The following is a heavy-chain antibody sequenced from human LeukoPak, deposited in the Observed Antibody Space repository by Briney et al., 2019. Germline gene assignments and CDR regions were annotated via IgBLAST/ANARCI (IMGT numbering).Heavy chain of an antibody. CDR1: VGSISRYY. CDR2: IYYSGST. D-gene: IGHD3-10*01. CDR3: ARSITMVRGVPDAFDI. V-gene: IGHV4-59*01. Sequence: SETLSLTYTVSVGSISRYYWRWVRQPPGTGLEGGGDIYYSGSTNYNPSLKSRVTISVDTSKNQFSLKLSSVTAADTAVYYCARSITMVRGVPDAFDIWGQGTMVTDSS. J-gene: IGHJ3*02.